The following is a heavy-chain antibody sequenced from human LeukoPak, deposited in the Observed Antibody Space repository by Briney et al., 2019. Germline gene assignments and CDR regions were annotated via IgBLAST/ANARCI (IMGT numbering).Heavy chain of an antibody. V-gene: IGHV3-21*01. Sequence: PGGSLRLSCAASGFTFSSYSMNWVRQAPGKGLEWVSSISSSSSYICYADSVKGRFTISRDNAKNSLYLQMNSLRAEDTAVYYCAREQSGHYYDSSGYAFFDYWGQGTLVTVSS. J-gene: IGHJ4*02. D-gene: IGHD3-22*01. CDR2: ISSSSSYI. CDR3: AREQSGHYYDSSGYAFFDY. CDR1: GFTFSSYS.